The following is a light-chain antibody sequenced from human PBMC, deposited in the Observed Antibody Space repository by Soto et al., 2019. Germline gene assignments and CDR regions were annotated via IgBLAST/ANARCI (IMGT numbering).Light chain of an antibody. CDR3: QQYNKWPWT. J-gene: IGKJ1*01. CDR2: GAS. Sequence: EIVMTQSPATLSVSPGERATLSCRASQSFSSNLAWYQQKPGQAPRLLIHGASTRATGIPDRFSGSGSGTEFILTISSRQSEDFAVYYCQQYNKWPWTFGQGTTVEIK. V-gene: IGKV3-15*01. CDR1: QSFSSN.